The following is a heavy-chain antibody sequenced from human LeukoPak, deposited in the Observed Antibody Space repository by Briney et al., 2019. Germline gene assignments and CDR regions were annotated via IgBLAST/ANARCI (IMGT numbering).Heavy chain of an antibody. Sequence: GRSLRLSCAASGFTFDDYAMHWVRHAPGKGLEWVSGISWNSGSIGYADSVKGRFTISRDNAKNSLYLQMNSLRAEDTALYCCAKEWTSGSYLFDYWGQGTLVTVSS. CDR2: ISWNSGSI. CDR1: GFTFDDYA. D-gene: IGHD1-26*01. J-gene: IGHJ4*02. CDR3: AKEWTSGSYLFDY. V-gene: IGHV3-9*01.